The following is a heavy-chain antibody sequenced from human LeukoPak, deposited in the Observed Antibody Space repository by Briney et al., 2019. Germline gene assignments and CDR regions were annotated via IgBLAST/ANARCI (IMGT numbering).Heavy chain of an antibody. J-gene: IGHJ3*02. Sequence: GGSLRLSCAASGFTFSSYWMSWVRQAPGKGLEWVSANSGSGDSTYYADSVKGRFTISRDNSKNTLYLQMNSLRAEDTAVYYCAKPCRSGLSPFDAFDIWGQGTMVTVSS. V-gene: IGHV3-23*01. CDR3: AKPCRSGLSPFDAFDI. CDR2: NSGSGDST. CDR1: GFTFSSYW. D-gene: IGHD6-19*01.